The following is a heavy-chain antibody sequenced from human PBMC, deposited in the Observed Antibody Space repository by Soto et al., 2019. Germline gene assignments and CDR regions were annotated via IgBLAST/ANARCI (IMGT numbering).Heavy chain of an antibody. J-gene: IGHJ3*02. V-gene: IGHV3-30-3*01. CDR2: ISYDGSNK. Sequence: QPGGSLRLSCAASGFTFSSYAMHWVRQAPGKGLEWVAVISYDGSNKYYADSVKGRFTISRDNSKNTLYLQMNSLRAEDTAVYYCARSSSSSWQDAFDIWGQGTMVTVSS. CDR3: ARSSSSSWQDAFDI. CDR1: GFTFSSYA. D-gene: IGHD6-13*01.